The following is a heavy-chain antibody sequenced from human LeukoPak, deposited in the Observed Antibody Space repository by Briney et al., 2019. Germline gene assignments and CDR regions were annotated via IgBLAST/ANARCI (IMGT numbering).Heavy chain of an antibody. CDR2: MNPNSGNT. CDR3: ARVGDGYNYVVWFDP. D-gene: IGHD5-24*01. CDR1: GYTFTSYD. J-gene: IGHJ5*02. Sequence: ASVKVSCKASGYTFTSYDINWVRQATGQGLEWMGWMNPNSGNTGYAQKFQGRVTMTRNTSISTAYMELSSLRSEDTAVYYCARVGDGYNYVVWFDPWGQGTLVTVSS. V-gene: IGHV1-8*01.